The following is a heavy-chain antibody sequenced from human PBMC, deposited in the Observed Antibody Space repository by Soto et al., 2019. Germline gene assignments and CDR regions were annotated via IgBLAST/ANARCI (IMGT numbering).Heavy chain of an antibody. CDR3: ARDRVGGTTYRNIVPKSSLGY. V-gene: IGHV1-46*01. CDR1: GYTFTSYY. CDR2: INPNDGST. J-gene: IGHJ4*02. Sequence: QVQLVQSGAEVKQPGASVKVSCEASGYTFTSYYMHWVRQAPGQGLEWMGIINPNDGSTTYAQKFRDRVRMTRDTSTRTVYMELSSLRSEDTAIYYCARDRVGGTTYRNIVPKSSLGYWGQGTLVAVSS. D-gene: IGHD1-1*01.